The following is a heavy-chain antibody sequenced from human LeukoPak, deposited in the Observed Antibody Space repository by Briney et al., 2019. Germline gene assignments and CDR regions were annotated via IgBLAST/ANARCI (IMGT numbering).Heavy chain of an antibody. D-gene: IGHD6-19*01. V-gene: IGHV3-30*02. CDR2: IRYDESNK. CDR3: AKDIPQYASGWFLGGFDY. J-gene: IGHJ4*02. Sequence: GGSLRLSCPASAFTFSNYVMSWVRQAPGKGLEWVAFIRYDESNKYYADSVKGRFTISRDNSKNTLYLQMNSLRAEDTAVYYCAKDIPQYASGWFLGGFDYWGQGTLVTVSS. CDR1: AFTFSNYV.